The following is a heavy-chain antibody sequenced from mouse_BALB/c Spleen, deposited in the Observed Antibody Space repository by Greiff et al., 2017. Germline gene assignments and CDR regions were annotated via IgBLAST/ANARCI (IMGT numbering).Heavy chain of an antibody. V-gene: IGHV1-7*01. J-gene: IGHJ4*01. CDR2: INPSTGYT. CDR1: GYTFTSYW. Sequence: VQLHQSGAELAKPGASVKMSCKASGYTFTSYWMHWVKQRPGQGLEWIGYINPSTGYTEYNQKFKDKATLTADKSSSTAYMQLSSLTSEDSAVYYCARSWLYDGYYLYYAMDDWGQGTSVTVSS. CDR3: ARSWLYDGYYLYYAMDD. D-gene: IGHD2-3*01.